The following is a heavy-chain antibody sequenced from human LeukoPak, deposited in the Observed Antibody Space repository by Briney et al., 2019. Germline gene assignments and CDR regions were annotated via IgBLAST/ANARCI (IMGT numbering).Heavy chain of an antibody. V-gene: IGHV3-23*01. CDR2: ISGSGGNT. CDR1: EFTFSSYA. Sequence: GGSLRLSCAASEFTFSSYAMSWVRQAPGKGLEWVSAISGSGGNTYCADSVKGRFTISRDNSKNTLYLQMNSLRAEDTAVYYCAKTRVCFDYWGQGTLVTVSS. CDR3: AKTRVCFDY. D-gene: IGHD2-8*01. J-gene: IGHJ4*02.